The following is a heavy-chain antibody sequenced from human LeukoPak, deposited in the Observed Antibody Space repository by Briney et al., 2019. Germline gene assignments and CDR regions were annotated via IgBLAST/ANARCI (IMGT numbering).Heavy chain of an antibody. CDR1: GFTFSSSW. J-gene: IGHJ4*02. CDR2: INQDGSAN. D-gene: IGHD3-22*01. V-gene: IGHV3-7*01. Sequence: GGSLRLSCTASGFTFSSSWMTWVRQAPGRGLEWVANINQDGSANYYVDSVKGRFTISRDNARNSLYLQVDSLRAEDTAVYYCARGGYYDSRGYLAAYWGQGTLVTVSS. CDR3: ARGGYYDSRGYLAAY.